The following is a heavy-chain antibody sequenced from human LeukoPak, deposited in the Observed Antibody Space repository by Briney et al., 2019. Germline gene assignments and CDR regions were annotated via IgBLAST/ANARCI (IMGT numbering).Heavy chain of an antibody. Sequence: PGRSLRLSCAAYGFTFSNYAMHWVRQAPGKGLEWVAVILYDGSNKYYADSVRGRFTISRDNDKNSLYLQMNSLRDEDTAVYYCARANYYYDSSGYLDYWGQGTLVTVSS. D-gene: IGHD3-22*01. CDR2: ILYDGSNK. V-gene: IGHV3-30*03. J-gene: IGHJ4*02. CDR1: GFTFSNYA. CDR3: ARANYYYDSSGYLDY.